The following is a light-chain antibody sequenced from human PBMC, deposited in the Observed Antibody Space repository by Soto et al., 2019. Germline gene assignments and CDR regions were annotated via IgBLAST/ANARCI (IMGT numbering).Light chain of an antibody. CDR2: DAS. J-gene: IGKJ1*01. CDR1: QSISSW. Sequence: DIQMTQSPSTLSASVGDRVTITCRASQSISSWLAWYQQKPGKAPKLLIYDASSLESGVPSGFSGSGSGTEFTLTISSLQPDDFASYYCQQYYSYWRFGHGT. CDR3: QQYYSYWR. V-gene: IGKV1-5*01.